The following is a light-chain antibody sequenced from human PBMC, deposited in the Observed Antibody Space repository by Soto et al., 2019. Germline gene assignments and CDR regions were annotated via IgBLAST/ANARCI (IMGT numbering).Light chain of an antibody. CDR1: QSISSY. CDR2: AAS. J-gene: IGKJ1*01. Sequence: DIQMTQSPSSLSASVGDRVTITCRASQSISSYLNWYQQKPGKAPKLLIYAASSLQSGVPSRFSGSGSGTDFTLTISSLQPEDFATYYCQQSYSTPGGTSVHGTKVDIK. CDR3: QQSYSTPGGT. V-gene: IGKV1-39*01.